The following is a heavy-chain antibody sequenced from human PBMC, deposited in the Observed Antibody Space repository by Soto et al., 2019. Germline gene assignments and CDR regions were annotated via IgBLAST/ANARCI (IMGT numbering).Heavy chain of an antibody. CDR3: ARRGHVVVVTAAFDY. J-gene: IGHJ4*02. Sequence: QVQLMQSGAEVKKPGASVKVSCKASGDTFTNYYIHWVRQAPGQGLEWMGTVNPSGGHTTYSQNFLGRVTTTRDTATSTLYMELTSLTSADTAVYYCARRGHVVVVTAAFDYWGQGTLVTVSS. CDR2: VNPSGGHT. V-gene: IGHV1-46*01. D-gene: IGHD2-21*02. CDR1: GDTFTNYY.